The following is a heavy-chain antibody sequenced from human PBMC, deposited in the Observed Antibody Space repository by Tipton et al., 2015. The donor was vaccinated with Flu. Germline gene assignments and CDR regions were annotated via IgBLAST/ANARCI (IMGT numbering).Heavy chain of an antibody. Sequence: GLVKPSQTLSLTCAISGDRVSSDSVAWNWIRQSPSRGLEWLGRTYRRSQWYYDYATSVKGRINISPDTSNNHFSRQLNSVTPDDTAVYYCASQHWAATDYFDYWGQRILVTVSS. J-gene: IGHJ4*02. V-gene: IGHV6-1*01. D-gene: IGHD3-16*01. CDR3: ASQHWAATDYFDY. CDR1: GDRVSSDSVA. CDR2: TYRRSQWYY.